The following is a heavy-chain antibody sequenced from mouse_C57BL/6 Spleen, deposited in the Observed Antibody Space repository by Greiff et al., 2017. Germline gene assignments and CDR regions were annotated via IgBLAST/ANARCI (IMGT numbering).Heavy chain of an antibody. Sequence: QVQLQQPGAELVKPGASVKLSCKASGYTFTSYWMQWVKQRPGQGLEWIGEIDPSDSYTNYNQKFKGKATLTVDTSSSTDYMQLSRLTSEDSAVYYCAKMGGNYDAMDYGGQGTSVTVSS. J-gene: IGHJ4*01. CDR2: IDPSDSYT. V-gene: IGHV1-50*01. CDR3: AKMGGNYDAMDY. D-gene: IGHD2-1*01. CDR1: GYTFTSYW.